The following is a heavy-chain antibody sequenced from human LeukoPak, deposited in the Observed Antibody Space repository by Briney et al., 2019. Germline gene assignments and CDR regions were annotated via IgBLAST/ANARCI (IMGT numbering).Heavy chain of an antibody. V-gene: IGHV4-39*07. Sequence: PSETLSLTCTVSGGSISGSSYYWSWIRQPPGKGLEWIGEINHSGSTNYNPSLKSRVTISVDTSKNQFSLKLSSVTAADTAVYYCARKNYGGNSLGYWGQGTLVTVST. CDR2: INHSGST. D-gene: IGHD4-23*01. CDR3: ARKNYGGNSLGY. CDR1: GGSISGSSYY. J-gene: IGHJ4*02.